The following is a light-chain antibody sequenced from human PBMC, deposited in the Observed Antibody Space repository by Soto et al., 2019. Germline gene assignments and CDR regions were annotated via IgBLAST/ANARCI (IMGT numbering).Light chain of an antibody. Sequence: QFALPQPRSVSGSPGQSVTISCTGTSSAIGGSNFVSWYQQHPGKAPKLMIYDVTKRPSGVPDRFSGSKSGNTASLTISGLQADVEADYYCCSYTGRVVFGGGSKVTVL. CDR3: CSYTGRVV. CDR2: DVT. V-gene: IGLV2-11*01. CDR1: SSAIGGSNF. J-gene: IGLJ2*01.